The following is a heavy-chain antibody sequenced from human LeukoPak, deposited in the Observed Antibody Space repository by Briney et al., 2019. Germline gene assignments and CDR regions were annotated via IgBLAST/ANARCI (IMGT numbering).Heavy chain of an antibody. V-gene: IGHV1-8*01. Sequence: GASVKVSCKASGYTLTSYDINWVRQATGQGLEWMGWMNPNSGNTGYAQKFQGRVTMTRNTSISTAYMELSSLRSEDTAVYYCARVYSSGWHPDYWGQGTLVTVSS. CDR1: GYTLTSYD. D-gene: IGHD6-19*01. CDR2: MNPNSGNT. CDR3: ARVYSSGWHPDY. J-gene: IGHJ4*02.